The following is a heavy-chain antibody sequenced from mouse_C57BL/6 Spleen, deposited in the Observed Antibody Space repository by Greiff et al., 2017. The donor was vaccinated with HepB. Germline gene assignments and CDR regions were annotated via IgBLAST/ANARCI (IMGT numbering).Heavy chain of an antibody. D-gene: IGHD1-1*02. CDR1: GFTFSDYG. V-gene: IGHV5-17*01. Sequence: EVKLVESGGGLVKPGGSLKLFCAASGFTFSDYGMHWVRQAPEKGLEWVAYISSGSSTIYYADTVKGRFTISRDNAKNTLFLQMTSLRSEDTAMYYCARRNYDYAMDYWGQGTSVTVSS. CDR3: ARRNYDYAMDY. J-gene: IGHJ4*01. CDR2: ISSGSSTI.